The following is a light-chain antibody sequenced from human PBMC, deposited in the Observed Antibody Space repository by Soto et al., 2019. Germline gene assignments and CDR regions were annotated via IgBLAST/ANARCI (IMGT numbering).Light chain of an antibody. CDR2: DNN. CDR1: SSNIGAGYA. CDR3: QSYDSSLSGVV. Sequence: QAVVTQPPSVSGAPGQRVTISCTGSSSNIGAGYAVHWYQQLPGTAPKLLIYDNNNRPSGVPDRFSGSESGTSASLAITGLQAEDEADYYCQSYDSSLSGVVFGGGTKLTVL. J-gene: IGLJ2*01. V-gene: IGLV1-40*01.